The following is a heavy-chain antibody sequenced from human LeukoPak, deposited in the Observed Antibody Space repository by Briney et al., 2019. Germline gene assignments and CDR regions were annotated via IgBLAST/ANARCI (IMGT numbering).Heavy chain of an antibody. D-gene: IGHD3-10*01. CDR1: GFTFSDFY. CDR3: AGDFGTSYYYGSGSYLY. Sequence: GGSLRLSCAASGFTFSDFYMSWIRQAPGKGLEWVSYISSSGTTTYYADSVKGRFTISRDNAKNSLYLQMNSLRAEDTAVYYCAGDFGTSYYYGSGSYLYWGQGTLVTVSS. V-gene: IGHV3-11*04. J-gene: IGHJ4*02. CDR2: ISSSGTTT.